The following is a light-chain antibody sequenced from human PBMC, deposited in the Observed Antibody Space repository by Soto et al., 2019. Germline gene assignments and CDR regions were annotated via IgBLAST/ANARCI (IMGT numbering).Light chain of an antibody. CDR3: CSYAGSSTFV. CDR1: SSDVGSYNL. V-gene: IGLV2-23*03. J-gene: IGLJ2*01. CDR2: EGS. Sequence: QSVLPQPASVSGSPGQSITISCTGTSSDVGSYNLVSWYQQHPGKAPKLMIYEGSKRLSGVSNRCSGSKSGNTASLTISGLQAEDEADYYCCSYAGSSTFVFGGGTKLTVL.